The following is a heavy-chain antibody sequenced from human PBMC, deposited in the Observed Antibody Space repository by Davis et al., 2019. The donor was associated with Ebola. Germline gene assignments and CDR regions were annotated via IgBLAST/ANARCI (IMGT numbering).Heavy chain of an antibody. CDR3: AHLSSAWYYY. D-gene: IGHD6-19*01. CDR2: IYWDDDK. CDR1: GGSISSYYW. Sequence: TLSLTCTVSGGSISSYYWNWIRQPPGKALEWLTLIYWDDDKRYRPSLKSRLTITKDTSRNQVILTMTNMDPVDTGTYYCAHLSSAWYYYWGQGTLVTVSS. V-gene: IGHV2-5*08. J-gene: IGHJ4*02.